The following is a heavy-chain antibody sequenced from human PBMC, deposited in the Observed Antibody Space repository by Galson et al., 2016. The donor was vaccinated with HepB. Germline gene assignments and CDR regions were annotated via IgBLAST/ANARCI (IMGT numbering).Heavy chain of an antibody. CDR3: SRGGGFRCSSSSCYLVHHSYFDY. CDR2: ISYDGSNM. Sequence: SLRLSCAASGFIFSNYGMHWVRQAPGKGLEWVAIISYDGSNMYYADSVKGRFTMSRDNSKKTIYLQMNSLKTEDTAVYYCSRGGGFRCSSSSCYLVHHSYFDYWGQGTLVSVSS. J-gene: IGHJ4*02. V-gene: IGHV3-30*03. CDR1: GFIFSNYG. D-gene: IGHD2-2*01.